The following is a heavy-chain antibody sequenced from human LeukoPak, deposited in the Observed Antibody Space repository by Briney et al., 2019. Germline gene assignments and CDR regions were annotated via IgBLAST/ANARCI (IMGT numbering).Heavy chain of an antibody. CDR3: ARGIFYGGRNQYIWLDL. J-gene: IGHJ5*02. D-gene: IGHD4-23*01. V-gene: IGHV4-59*12. CDR2: IYYSGST. Sequence: SETLSLTCTVSGGSISSYYWSWIRQPPGKGLEWIGYIYYSGSTNYNPSLKSRVTISVDTSKNQFSLRLTSVTAADTAVYYCARGIFYGGRNQYIWLDLWGQGTLVTVSS. CDR1: GGSISSYY.